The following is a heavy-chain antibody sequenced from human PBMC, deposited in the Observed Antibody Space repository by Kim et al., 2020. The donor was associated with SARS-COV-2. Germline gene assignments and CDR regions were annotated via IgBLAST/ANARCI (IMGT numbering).Heavy chain of an antibody. CDR1: GFTFSSYG. D-gene: IGHD3-3*01. V-gene: IGHV3-30*18. Sequence: GGSLRLSCAASGFTFSSYGMHWVRQAPGKGLEWVAVISYDGSNKYYADSVKGRFTISRDNSKNTLYLQMNSLRAEDTAVYYCAKDGPAPTYYDFWSGYFYNWFDPWGQGTLVTVSS. CDR2: ISYDGSNK. CDR3: AKDGPAPTYYDFWSGYFYNWFDP. J-gene: IGHJ5*02.